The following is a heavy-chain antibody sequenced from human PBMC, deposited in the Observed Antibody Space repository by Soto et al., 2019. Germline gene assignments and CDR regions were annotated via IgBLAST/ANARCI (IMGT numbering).Heavy chain of an antibody. CDR3: ARTITMVRGVIIEPDYYYYYGMDV. CDR2: IIPIFGTA. Sequence: SVKVSCKASGGTFSSDAISGVRQAPGQGLEWMGGIIPIFGTANYAQKFQGRVTITADKSTSTAYMELSSLRSEDTAVYYCARTITMVRGVIIEPDYYYYYGMDVWGQGTTVTVSS. CDR1: GGTFSSDA. V-gene: IGHV1-69*06. J-gene: IGHJ6*02. D-gene: IGHD3-10*01.